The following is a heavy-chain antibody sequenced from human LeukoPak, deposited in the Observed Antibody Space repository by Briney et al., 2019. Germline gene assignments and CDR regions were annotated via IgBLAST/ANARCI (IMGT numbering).Heavy chain of an antibody. D-gene: IGHD1-7*01. J-gene: IGHJ3*02. CDR1: GGTFSSYA. CDR2: IIPIFGTA. Sequence: SVKVSCKASGGTFSSYAISWVRQAPGQGLAWMGRIIPIFGTANYAQKFQGRVTITTDESTSTAYMELSSLRSEDTAVYYCARRAEVYNWNYADAFDIWGQGTMVTVSS. V-gene: IGHV1-69*05. CDR3: ARRAEVYNWNYADAFDI.